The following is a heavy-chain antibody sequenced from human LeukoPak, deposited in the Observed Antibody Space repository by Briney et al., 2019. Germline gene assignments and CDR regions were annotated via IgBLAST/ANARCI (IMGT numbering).Heavy chain of an antibody. CDR3: AHRRPDNDYDSSGYPSHAFDI. V-gene: IGHV2-5*02. CDR1: GFALSTSGVG. CDR2: IYWDDDK. J-gene: IGHJ3*02. D-gene: IGHD3-22*01. Sequence: SGPTRVTATQTLTLTCTFSGFALSTSGVGVGWIRQPPGKAVEWLALIYWDDDKRYSPSLKSRLTITKDTSKNQVVLTMTNMDPVHTATYYCAHRRPDNDYDSSGYPSHAFDIWGQGTMVTVSS.